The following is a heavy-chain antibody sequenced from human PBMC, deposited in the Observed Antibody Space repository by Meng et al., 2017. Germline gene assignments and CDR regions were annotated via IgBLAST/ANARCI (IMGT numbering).Heavy chain of an antibody. CDR3: ARDGDEGCSSTSCLSHGMDV. Sequence: GESLKISCAASGFTFSSYAMHWVRQAPGKGLEWVAVISYDGSNKYYADSVKGRFTISRDNSKNTLYLQMNSLRAEDTAVYYCARDGDEGCSSTSCLSHGMDVWGQGTTVT. D-gene: IGHD2-2*01. CDR2: ISYDGSNK. CDR1: GFTFSSYA. V-gene: IGHV3-30*04. J-gene: IGHJ6*01.